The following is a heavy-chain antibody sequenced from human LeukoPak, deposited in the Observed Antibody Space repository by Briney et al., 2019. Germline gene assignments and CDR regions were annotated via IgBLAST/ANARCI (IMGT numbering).Heavy chain of an antibody. CDR1: GDSISRYY. V-gene: IGHV4-59*08. CDR3: LRHDYRHDSSTYHAAFDI. CDR2: IHSNGRT. J-gene: IGHJ3*02. D-gene: IGHD3-22*01. Sequence: PSETLSLTCTVSGDSISRYYWSWIRQHPGKGLEWIGYIHSNGRTNYNPSLKSRVTMSLDTSKNPFSLNLSSVTAADTAVWYCLRHDYRHDSSTYHAAFDIWGQGTMVTVSS.